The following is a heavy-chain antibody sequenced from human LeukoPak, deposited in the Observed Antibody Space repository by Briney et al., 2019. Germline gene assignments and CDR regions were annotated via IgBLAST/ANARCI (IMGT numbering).Heavy chain of an antibody. V-gene: IGHV4-61*02. J-gene: IGHJ5*02. Sequence: SETLSLTCTVSGGSINSGSYYWRWIRQPAGKGLEWIGRIYTSGSTNYNPSLKSRVTISVDTSKNQFSMQLSAVTAVDSSVYYCARVTDCFAPWGQGTLVTVSS. CDR3: ARVTDCFAP. CDR1: GGSINSGSYY. CDR2: IYTSGST. D-gene: IGHD1-20*01.